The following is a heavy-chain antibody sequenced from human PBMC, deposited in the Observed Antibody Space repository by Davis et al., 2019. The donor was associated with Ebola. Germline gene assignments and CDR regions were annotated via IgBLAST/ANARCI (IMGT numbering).Heavy chain of an antibody. CDR1: GFTFSNYA. D-gene: IGHD2-15*01. CDR3: ARDRYADIVVVVAATDFDY. CDR2: ISGSAGSA. J-gene: IGHJ4*02. Sequence: GGSLRLSCVVPGFTFSNYAMSWVRQAPGKGLEWVSSISGSAGSAYYADSVKGRFTISRDNAKNSLYLQMNSLRAEDTAVYYCARDRYADIVVVVAATDFDYWGQGTLVTVSS. V-gene: IGHV3-23*01.